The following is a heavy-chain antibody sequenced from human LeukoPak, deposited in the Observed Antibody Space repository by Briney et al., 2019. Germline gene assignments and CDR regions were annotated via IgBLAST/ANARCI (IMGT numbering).Heavy chain of an antibody. V-gene: IGHV3-30-3*01. Sequence: GGSLRLSCAASGFTFSSHAMHWVRQAPGKGLDWVALISYDGSDKYYADSVKGRFTISRDSSKNTLYLQRNSLRAEDTAVYYCVRGEQQLISIFDDWGQGILVTVSS. CDR3: VRGEQQLISIFDD. J-gene: IGHJ4*02. D-gene: IGHD6-13*01. CDR1: GFTFSSHA. CDR2: ISYDGSDK.